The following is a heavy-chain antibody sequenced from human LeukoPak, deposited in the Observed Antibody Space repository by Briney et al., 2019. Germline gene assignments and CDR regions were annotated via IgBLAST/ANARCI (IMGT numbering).Heavy chain of an antibody. CDR1: GFTFDDYG. J-gene: IGHJ3*02. CDR2: INWNGGST. D-gene: IGHD5-24*01. Sequence: GGSLRLSCAASGFTFDDYGMSWVRQAPGKGLEWVSGINWNGGSTGYADSVKGRFTISRDNAKNSLYLQMNSLRAEDTALYHCARDSGFRLQEFAFDIWGQGTMVTVSS. CDR3: ARDSGFRLQEFAFDI. V-gene: IGHV3-20*01.